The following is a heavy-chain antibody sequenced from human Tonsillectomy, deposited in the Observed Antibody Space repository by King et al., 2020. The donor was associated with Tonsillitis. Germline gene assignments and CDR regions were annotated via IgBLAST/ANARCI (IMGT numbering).Heavy chain of an antibody. CDR3: AKNYGGNKYYFDY. D-gene: IGHD4-23*01. Sequence: VQLVESGGGVVQPGRSLRLSCAASGFTFSNYGMHWVRQAPGKGLEWVEVISYDGSTEYYADSVKGRFTNSRDNSRNTLFLQINSLRPEDKAGYYCAKNYGGNKYYFDYWGQGPLVTVPS. CDR1: GFTFSNYG. J-gene: IGHJ4*02. CDR2: ISYDGSTE. V-gene: IGHV3-30*18.